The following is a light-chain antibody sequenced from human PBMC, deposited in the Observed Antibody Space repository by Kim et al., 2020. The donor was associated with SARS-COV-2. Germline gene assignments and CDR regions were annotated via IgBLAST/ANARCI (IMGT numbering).Light chain of an antibody. J-gene: IGLJ3*02. Sequence: GKTVTISCTPSSGSIASNDVQWYQQRPGSAPTTVIYEDNQRPSGVPDRFSGSIDSSSNSASLTISGLKTEDEADYYCQSYDSSNWVFGGGTQLTVL. CDR2: EDN. CDR1: SGSIASND. CDR3: QSYDSSNWV. V-gene: IGLV6-57*03.